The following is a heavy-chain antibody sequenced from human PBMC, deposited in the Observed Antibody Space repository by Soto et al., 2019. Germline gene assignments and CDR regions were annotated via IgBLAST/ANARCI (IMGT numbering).Heavy chain of an antibody. CDR1: GYSFTTYW. CDR3: ARHGGGNYPPLHDAFDI. D-gene: IGHD4-4*01. CDR2: IYPGDSDT. V-gene: IGHV5-51*01. Sequence: PGESLKISXKGSGYSFTTYWIGWVRQMPGKGLEWMGIIYPGDSDTRYSPSFQGQVTISADKSISTAYLQWSGLKASDTAMYYCARHGGGNYPPLHDAFDIWGQGTMVTVSS. J-gene: IGHJ3*02.